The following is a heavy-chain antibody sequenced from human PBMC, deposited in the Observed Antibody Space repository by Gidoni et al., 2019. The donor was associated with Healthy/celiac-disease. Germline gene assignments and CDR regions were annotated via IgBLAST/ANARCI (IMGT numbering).Heavy chain of an antibody. J-gene: IGHJ4*02. D-gene: IGHD1-26*01. CDR1: GGSFSGYY. Sequence: QVQLQQWGAGLLNPSETLSLTCAVYGGSFSGYYWSWIRQPPGKGLEWIGEINHSGSTNYNPSLKSRVTISVDTSKNQFSLKLSSVTAADTAVYYCARGVVGATVGYWGQGTLVTVSS. CDR3: ARGVVGATVGY. V-gene: IGHV4-34*01. CDR2: INHSGST.